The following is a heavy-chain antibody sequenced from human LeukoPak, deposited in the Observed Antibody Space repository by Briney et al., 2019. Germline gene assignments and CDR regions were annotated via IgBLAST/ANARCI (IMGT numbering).Heavy chain of an antibody. J-gene: IGHJ4*02. CDR1: GFTFSTYW. V-gene: IGHV3-7*03. Sequence: PGGSLRLSCAASGFTFSTYWMNWVRQAPGKGLEWVAIIKEDGSQKYYVDSVKGRFTISRDNAKNSLYLQMNSLRAEDTAVYFCAKRGVVIRVILVGFHKEAYYFDSWGQGALVTVSS. CDR2: IKEDGSQK. CDR3: AKRGVVIRVILVGFHKEAYYFDS. D-gene: IGHD3-22*01.